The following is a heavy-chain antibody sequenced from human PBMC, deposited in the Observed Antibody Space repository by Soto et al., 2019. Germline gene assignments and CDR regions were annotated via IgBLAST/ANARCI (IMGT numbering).Heavy chain of an antibody. D-gene: IGHD1-1*01. CDR1: GLTFSNCW. CDR2: IKQDGSEK. CDR3: ARDRAYNTFDY. J-gene: IGHJ4*02. Sequence: EVQLVESGGGLVQPGGSLRLSCAASGLTFSNCWMSWVRQAPGKGLEWVANIKQDGSEKYYVHSLKGRFTISRDNAKNSLYLQTNSLRAEDTAVYYCARDRAYNTFDYWGQGTLVTVSS. V-gene: IGHV3-7*01.